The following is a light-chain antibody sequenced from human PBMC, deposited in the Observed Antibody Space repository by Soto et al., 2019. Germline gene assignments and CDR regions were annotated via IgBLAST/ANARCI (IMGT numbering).Light chain of an antibody. CDR3: QQRSDWRYT. Sequence: EIVLTQSPATLSLSPGERATLSCRASQSVSTYLAWYQQKPGQAPRLLIHSASTRATGIPARFGGSGSGTDFTLTIGSLEPEDSAVYFCQQRSDWRYTFGQGTKLEIK. CDR1: QSVSTY. J-gene: IGKJ2*01. CDR2: SAS. V-gene: IGKV3-11*01.